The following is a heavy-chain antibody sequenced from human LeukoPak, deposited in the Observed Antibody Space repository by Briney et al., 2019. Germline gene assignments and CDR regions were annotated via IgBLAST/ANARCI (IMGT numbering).Heavy chain of an antibody. D-gene: IGHD6-13*01. Sequence: SSYSMNWVRQAPGKGLEWIGSIYYSGSTYYNPSLKSRVTISVDTSKNQFSLKLRSVTASDTAVYYCARAHSSSWFFDYWGQGTLVTVSS. CDR2: IYYSGST. CDR3: ARAHSSSWFFDY. CDR1: SSYS. V-gene: IGHV4-39*07. J-gene: IGHJ4*02.